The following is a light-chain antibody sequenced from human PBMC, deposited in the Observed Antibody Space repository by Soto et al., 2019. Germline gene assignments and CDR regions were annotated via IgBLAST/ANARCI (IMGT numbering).Light chain of an antibody. CDR2: TAS. Sequence: DIQMTESPSTLSASVGDSVTITCRASRDIGDRLAWFRHRPGKAPQLLIQTASTLVRETPSRFSGSGSGTDFLLTINNLQPEDFATYYCRQASTFPRTFGQGTKVDIK. V-gene: IGKV1-12*01. CDR1: RDIGDR. CDR3: RQASTFPRT. J-gene: IGKJ1*01.